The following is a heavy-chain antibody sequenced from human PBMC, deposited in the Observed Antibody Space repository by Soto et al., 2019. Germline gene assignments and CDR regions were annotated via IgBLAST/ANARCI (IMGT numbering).Heavy chain of an antibody. D-gene: IGHD6-13*01. Sequence: ASVKVSCKASGYTFTGYYMHWVRQAPGQGLEWMGWINPNSGGTNYAQKFQGWVTMTSDTSISAAYMELSRLRSDDTAVYYCAFIAAAGTGAGYWGQGTLVTVSS. V-gene: IGHV1-2*04. CDR2: INPNSGGT. J-gene: IGHJ4*02. CDR1: GYTFTGYY. CDR3: AFIAAAGTGAGY.